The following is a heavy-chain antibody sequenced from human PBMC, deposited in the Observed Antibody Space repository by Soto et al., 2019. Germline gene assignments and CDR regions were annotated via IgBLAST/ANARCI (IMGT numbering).Heavy chain of an antibody. D-gene: IGHD2-15*01. V-gene: IGHV1-3*01. J-gene: IGHJ6*02. CDR3: ARFSGGSYNTYYFYYGMDV. Sequence: QVQLVQSGAEVKKPGASVKVSCKASGYTFTSYAMHWVRQAPGQRLEWMGWINAGKGDTKYSQKFQGRVTITRDRSASTAYIELSRLRSEDTAVYYCARFSGGSYNTYYFYYGMDVWGQGTTVTVSS. CDR2: INAGKGDT. CDR1: GYTFTSYA.